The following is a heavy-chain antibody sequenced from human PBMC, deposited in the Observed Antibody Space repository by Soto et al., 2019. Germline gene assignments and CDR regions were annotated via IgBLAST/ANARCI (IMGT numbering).Heavy chain of an antibody. CDR1: GDSIGGVGY. Sequence: SETLSLTCTVSGDSIGGVGYWSWIRQFPGXGLEWIGCISSSGSTYYNPALNNRISLSLDTSQNQFSLKLLSVTAADTAIYYCARSGVTGIVIPSHWFDPWGQGPLVTVSS. CDR3: ARSGVTGIVIPSHWFDP. D-gene: IGHD2-21*02. CDR2: ISSSGST. V-gene: IGHV4-31*03. J-gene: IGHJ5*02.